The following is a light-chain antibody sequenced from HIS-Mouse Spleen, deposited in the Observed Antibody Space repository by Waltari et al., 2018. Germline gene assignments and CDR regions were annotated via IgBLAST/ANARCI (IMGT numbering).Light chain of an antibody. CDR2: EVS. Sequence: QSALTQPPSASGSPGQSVTISCTGPSSDVCGYNYVSWYQQHPGKAPKLMIYEVSKRPSGVPDRFSGSKSGNTASLTVSGLQAEDEADYYCSSYAGSNNLVFGGGTKLTVL. V-gene: IGLV2-8*01. J-gene: IGLJ2*01. CDR3: SSYAGSNNLV. CDR1: SSDVCGYNY.